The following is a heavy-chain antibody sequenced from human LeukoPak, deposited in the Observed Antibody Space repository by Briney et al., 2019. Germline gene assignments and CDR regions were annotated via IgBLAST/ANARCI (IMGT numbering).Heavy chain of an antibody. D-gene: IGHD3-10*01. CDR1: GGTFSSYA. Sequence: ASVKVSCKASGGTFSSYAISWVRQAPGQGLEWMGRIIPIFGTADYAQEFQGRVTITTDESTSTAYMELSSLRSEDTAVYYCAREGPNYYGSGSPRSDYWGQGTLVTVSS. CDR3: AREGPNYYGSGSPRSDY. J-gene: IGHJ4*02. V-gene: IGHV1-69*05. CDR2: IIPIFGTA.